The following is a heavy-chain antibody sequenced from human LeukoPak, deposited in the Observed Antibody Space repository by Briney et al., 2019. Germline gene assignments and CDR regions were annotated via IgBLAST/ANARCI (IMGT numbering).Heavy chain of an antibody. CDR3: ARVPVDTAIAGFDY. J-gene: IGHJ4*02. Sequence: GASVKVSCKASGYTFTSYGISWVRQAPGQGLEWMGGIIPIFGTANYAQKFQGRVTITADESTSTAYMELSSLRSEDTAVYYCARVPVDTAIAGFDYWGQGTLVTVSS. D-gene: IGHD5-18*01. CDR1: GYTFTSYG. V-gene: IGHV1-69*13. CDR2: IIPIFGTA.